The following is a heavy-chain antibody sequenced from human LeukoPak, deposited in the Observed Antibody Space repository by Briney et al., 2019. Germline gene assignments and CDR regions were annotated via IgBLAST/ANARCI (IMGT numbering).Heavy chain of an antibody. CDR1: GGSISSYY. CDR3: ARSGGVLLWFGELPAWFDP. V-gene: IGHV4-59*12. Sequence: SETLSLTCTVSGGSISSYYWSWIRQPPGKGLEWIGYIYYSGSTNYNPSLKSRVTISVDTSKNQFSLKLSSVTAADTAVYYCARSGGVLLWFGELPAWFDPWGQGTLVTVSS. CDR2: IYYSGST. J-gene: IGHJ5*02. D-gene: IGHD3-10*01.